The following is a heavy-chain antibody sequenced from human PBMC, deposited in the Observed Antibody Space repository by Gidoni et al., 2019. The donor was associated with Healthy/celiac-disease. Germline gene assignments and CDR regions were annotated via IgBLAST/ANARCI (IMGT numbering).Heavy chain of an antibody. CDR3: ARDPGYSSGWQTEGDAFDI. D-gene: IGHD6-19*01. CDR2: IYYSGST. J-gene: IGHJ3*02. CDR1: GGPISSYY. Sequence: QVQLQESGPGLVKPSETLSLTCTVSGGPISSYYWSWIRQPPGKGLEWIGYIYYSGSTNYNPSLKSRVTISVDTSKNQFSLKLSSVTAADTAVYYCARDPGYSSGWQTEGDAFDIWGQGTMVTVSS. V-gene: IGHV4-59*01.